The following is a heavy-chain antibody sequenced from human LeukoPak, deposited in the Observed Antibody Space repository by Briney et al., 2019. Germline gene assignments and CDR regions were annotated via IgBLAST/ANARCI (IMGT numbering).Heavy chain of an antibody. D-gene: IGHD4-23*01. Sequence: PGGSLRLSCAASGFTFSSYAMSWVRQAPGKGLEWVSSISGSGGSTNYADSVRGRFTVSRDNSRNTLALQMNSLRAEDTAVYYCAGSPTVDAAFDIWGQGTMVTVSS. J-gene: IGHJ3*02. CDR2: ISGSGGST. CDR1: GFTFSSYA. CDR3: AGSPTVDAAFDI. V-gene: IGHV3-23*01.